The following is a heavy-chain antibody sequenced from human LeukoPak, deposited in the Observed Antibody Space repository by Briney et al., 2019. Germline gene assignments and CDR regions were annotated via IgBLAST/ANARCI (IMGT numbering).Heavy chain of an antibody. V-gene: IGHV3-30-3*01. J-gene: IGHJ3*02. CDR3: AREGAPILWFGELLPPNDAFDI. D-gene: IGHD3-10*01. Sequence: GRSLRLSCAASGFTFSSYAMHWVRQAPGKGLEWVAVISYDGSNKYYADSVKGRFTISRDNSKNTLYLQMNSLRAEDTAVYYCAREGAPILWFGELLPPNDAFDIWGQGTMVTASS. CDR1: GFTFSSYA. CDR2: ISYDGSNK.